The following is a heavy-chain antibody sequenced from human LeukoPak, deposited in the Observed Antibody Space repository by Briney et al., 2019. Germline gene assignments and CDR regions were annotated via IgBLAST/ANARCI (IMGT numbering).Heavy chain of an antibody. CDR1: GGSFSTYY. Sequence: SETLSLTCAVYGGSFSTYYWTWIRQPPGKGLEWIGEINHSASTNYNPSLKSRVTISVDTSKNQFSLKLSSVTAADTAVYYCARFVVGQWLINYWGQGALVTVSS. D-gene: IGHD6-19*01. J-gene: IGHJ4*02. V-gene: IGHV4-34*01. CDR3: ARFVVGQWLINY. CDR2: INHSAST.